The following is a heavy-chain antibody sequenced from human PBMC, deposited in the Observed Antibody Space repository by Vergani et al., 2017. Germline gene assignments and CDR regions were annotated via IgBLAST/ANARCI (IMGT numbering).Heavy chain of an antibody. Sequence: EVQLLDSGGGLVQPGGSLRLSCAASGFTFGYYAMDWFRQAPGQGLEWVGGIRSKAYGQATIYAASVKGRFTISRDDSKSIAYLQMNNLQTEDTAMYYCVRDQVTMLRGSDALDIWGQGTMVTVSS. CDR1: GFTFGYYA. CDR3: VRDQVTMLRGSDALDI. J-gene: IGHJ3*02. CDR2: IRSKAYGQAT. V-gene: IGHV3-49*03. D-gene: IGHD3-10*01.